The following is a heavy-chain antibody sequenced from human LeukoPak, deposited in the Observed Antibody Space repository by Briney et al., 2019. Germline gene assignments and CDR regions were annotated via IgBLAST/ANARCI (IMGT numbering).Heavy chain of an antibody. CDR3: ARDIAVAGTGNWFDP. D-gene: IGHD6-19*01. CDR2: IYYSGST. V-gene: IGHV4-30-4*08. J-gene: IGHJ5*02. Sequence: SQTLSLTCTVSGGSISSGDYYWSWIRQPPGKGLEWIGYIYYSGSTYYNPSLKSRVTISVDTSKNQFSLKLSSMTAADTAVYYCARDIAVAGTGNWFDPWGQGTLVTVSS. CDR1: GGSISSGDYY.